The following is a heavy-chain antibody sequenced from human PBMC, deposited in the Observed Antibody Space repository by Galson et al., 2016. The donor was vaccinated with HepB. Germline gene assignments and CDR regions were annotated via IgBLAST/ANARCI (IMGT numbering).Heavy chain of an antibody. CDR2: ISGRDGRT. V-gene: IGHV3-23*01. Sequence: LRLSCAASGFTFTSYAMSWVRQAPGKGLEWVSGISGRDGRTYYADSVKGRFTISRDNSKNTLYLQINSLRAEDTAVYYCAKGEVWGSRYFYGVDVWGQGTMVTVSS. CDR1: GFTFTSYA. CDR3: AKGEVWGSRYFYGVDV. D-gene: IGHD7-27*01. J-gene: IGHJ6*02.